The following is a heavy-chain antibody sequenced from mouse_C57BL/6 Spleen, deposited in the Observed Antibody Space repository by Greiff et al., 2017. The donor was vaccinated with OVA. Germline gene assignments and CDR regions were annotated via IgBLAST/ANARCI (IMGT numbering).Heavy chain of an antibody. CDR2: INPSTGGT. D-gene: IGHD3-1*01. J-gene: IGHJ4*01. CDR1: GYSFTGYY. CDR3: ARWHLGAMDY. V-gene: IGHV1-42*01. Sequence: EVKVVESGPELVKPGASVKISCKASGYSFTGYYMNWVKQSPEKSLEWIGEINPSTGGTTYNQKFKAKATLTVDKSSSTAYMQLKSLTSEDSAVYYCARWHLGAMDYWGQGTSVTVSS.